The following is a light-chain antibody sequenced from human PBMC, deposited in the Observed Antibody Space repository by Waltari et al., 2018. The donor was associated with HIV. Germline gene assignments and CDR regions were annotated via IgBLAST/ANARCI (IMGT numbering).Light chain of an antibody. CDR1: QNVLKSSNNENY. CDR2: WAS. CDR3: QQYYTTPYT. J-gene: IGKJ4*01. Sequence: DIVMTQSPDSLAVSLGERATINCKSSQNVLKSSNNENYLAWYQQKPGQPPKLLFYWASTRESGVPDRFSGSGSGTDFTLTISSLQAEDVAVYYCQQYYTTPYTFGGGTNVEIK. V-gene: IGKV4-1*01.